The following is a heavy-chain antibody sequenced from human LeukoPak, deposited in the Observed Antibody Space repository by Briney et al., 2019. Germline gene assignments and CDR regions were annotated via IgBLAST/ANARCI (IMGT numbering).Heavy chain of an antibody. CDR2: INHSGST. CDR3: ARFPGAFDI. Sequence: SSETLSLTCAVYGGSFSGYYWSWIRQPPGKGLEWIGEINHSGSTNYNPSLKSRVTISVDTSKNQFSLKLSSVTAADTAVYYCARFPGAFDIWGQGTMVTVSS. J-gene: IGHJ3*02. CDR1: GGSFSGYY. V-gene: IGHV4-34*01.